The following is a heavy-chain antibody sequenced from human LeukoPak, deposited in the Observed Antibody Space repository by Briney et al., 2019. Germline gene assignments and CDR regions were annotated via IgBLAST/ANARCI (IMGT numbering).Heavy chain of an antibody. CDR3: ARERSGSCSVKNAFDI. J-gene: IGHJ3*02. V-gene: IGHV4-59*01. CDR1: GGSISSYY. D-gene: IGHD1-26*01. Sequence: SETLSLTCTVSGGSISSYYWSWIRQPPGKGLEWIGYIYYSGSTNYNPSLKSRVTISVDTSKNQFSLKLTSVTAADTAVYYCARERSGSCSVKNAFDIWGQGTMVAVSS. CDR2: IYYSGST.